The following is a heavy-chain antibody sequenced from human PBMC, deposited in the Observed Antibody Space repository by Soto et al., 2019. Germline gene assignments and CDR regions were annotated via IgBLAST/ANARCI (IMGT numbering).Heavy chain of an antibody. Sequence: QPGGSLRLSCAASGFTFSSYGMHWVRQAPGKGLEWVAVISYDGSNKYYADSVKGRFTISRDNSKNTLYLQMNSLRAEDTAVYYCARGNSGTFSLLDYWGQGTLVTVSS. D-gene: IGHD1-26*01. CDR3: ARGNSGTFSLLDY. CDR2: ISYDGSNK. CDR1: GFTFSSYG. J-gene: IGHJ4*02. V-gene: IGHV3-30*03.